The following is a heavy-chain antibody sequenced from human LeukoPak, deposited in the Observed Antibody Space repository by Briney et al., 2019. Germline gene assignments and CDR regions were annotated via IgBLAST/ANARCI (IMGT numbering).Heavy chain of an antibody. CDR3: AKGVRYFDWLFIDY. Sequence: GGSLRLSCAASGFTFSSYAMSWVRQAPGKGLEWVSAISGSGGSTYYADSVKGRFTISRDNSKNTLYLQMNSLRAEDTAVYYCAKGVRYFDWLFIDYWGQGTLVTVSS. V-gene: IGHV3-23*01. D-gene: IGHD3-9*01. CDR2: ISGSGGST. CDR1: GFTFSSYA. J-gene: IGHJ4*02.